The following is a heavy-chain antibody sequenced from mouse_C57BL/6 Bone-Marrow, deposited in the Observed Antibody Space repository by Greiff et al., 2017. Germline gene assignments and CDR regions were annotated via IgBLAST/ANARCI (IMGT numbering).Heavy chain of an antibody. Sequence: QVTLKVSGPGILQSSQTLSLTCSFSGFSLSTSGMGVSWIRQPAGKGLEWLAHIYWDDDKPYNPSLKSRLTISKYTSRNQVFLKITSVDTADTATYYCARSPYDGYYDWYFDVWGTGTTVTVSS. CDR2: IYWDDDK. V-gene: IGHV8-12*01. D-gene: IGHD2-3*01. CDR1: GFSLSTSGMG. J-gene: IGHJ1*03. CDR3: ARSPYDGYYDWYFDV.